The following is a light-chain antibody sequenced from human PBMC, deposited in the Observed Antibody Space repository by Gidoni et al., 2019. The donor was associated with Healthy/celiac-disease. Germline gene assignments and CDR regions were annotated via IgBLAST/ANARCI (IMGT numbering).Light chain of an antibody. V-gene: IGKV3-20*01. J-gene: IGKJ1*01. CDR1: QSVSSSY. Sequence: VLPQSSGTLSLSPVERATLSCSASQSVSSSYLAWYQQKPGQAPRLLIYGASSRATGIPNRFSGSGSGKDFTLTISRLEPEDFAVYYCQQYGSSPWTFXXXTKVEIK. CDR3: QQYGSSPWT. CDR2: GAS.